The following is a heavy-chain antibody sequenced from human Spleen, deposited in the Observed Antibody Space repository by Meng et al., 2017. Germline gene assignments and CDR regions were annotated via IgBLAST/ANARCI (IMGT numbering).Heavy chain of an antibody. CDR2: INHSGST. Sequence: GSLRLSCAVYGGSFSGYDWSWIRQPPGKGLEWIGEINHSGSTNYKPSLKSRGTISLDESQKQFSLKLSSVTDADTAVYYCAGDKSSSREGDYYYYGMDVWGQGTTVTVSS. J-gene: IGHJ6*02. CDR3: AGDKSSSREGDYYYYGMDV. V-gene: IGHV4-34*01. CDR1: GGSFSGYD. D-gene: IGHD6-13*01.